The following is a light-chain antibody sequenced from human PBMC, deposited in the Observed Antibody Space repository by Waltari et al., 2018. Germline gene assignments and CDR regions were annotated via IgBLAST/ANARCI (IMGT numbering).Light chain of an antibody. V-gene: IGKV3-20*01. Sequence: RRASQRGCRAVAWDQQKPGQAPRHRIYGASSRATGVPDRCSGSGSGTDFSLTMSRLEPGVFAGYYWQHYVRLPGSFGQGTKVEIK. CDR3: QHYVRLPGS. J-gene: IGKJ1*01. CDR1: QRGCRAV. CDR2: GAS.